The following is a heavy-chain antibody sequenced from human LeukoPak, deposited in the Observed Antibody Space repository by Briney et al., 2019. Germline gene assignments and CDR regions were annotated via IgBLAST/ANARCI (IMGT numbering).Heavy chain of an antibody. CDR3: AREGGGRRSGTPDAFDI. CDR2: INPNSGGT. CDR1: GYTFTGYY. Sequence: ASVKVSCKASGYTFTGYYMHWVRQAPGQGLEWMGWINPNSGGTNYAQKFQGWVTMTRDTSISTAYMEQSRLRSDDTAVYYCAREGGGRRSGTPDAFDIWGQGTMVTVSS. J-gene: IGHJ3*02. V-gene: IGHV1-2*04. D-gene: IGHD5-12*01.